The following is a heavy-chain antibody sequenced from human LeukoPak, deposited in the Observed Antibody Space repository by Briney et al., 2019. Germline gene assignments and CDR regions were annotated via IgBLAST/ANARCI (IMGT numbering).Heavy chain of an antibody. V-gene: IGHV5-51*01. CDR1: GYSFTSYW. Sequence: GESLKISCKASGYSFTSYWFGWVRQMHGKGLEWMGIIYPGDSDTRYRPSFQGQVTISADKSISTAYLQWSSLKASDTAMYYCARHHHSSGWLWGQGTLVTVSS. CDR3: ARHHHSSGWL. J-gene: IGHJ4*02. D-gene: IGHD6-19*01. CDR2: IYPGDSDT.